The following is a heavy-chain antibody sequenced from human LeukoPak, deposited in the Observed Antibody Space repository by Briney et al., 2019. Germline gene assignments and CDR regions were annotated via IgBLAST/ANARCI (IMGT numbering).Heavy chain of an antibody. CDR3: ARTNVLRFLEWFNWFDP. CDR1: GGSVSSGSHY. CDR2: IYYSGST. V-gene: IGHV4-61*01. J-gene: IGHJ5*02. Sequence: PSETLSLTCTVSGGSVSSGSHYWSWIRQPPGKGLEWIGYIYYSGSTNYNPSLKSRVTISVDTSKNQFSLKLSSVTAADTAVYYCARTNVLRFLEWFNWFDPWGQGTLVTVSS. D-gene: IGHD3-3*01.